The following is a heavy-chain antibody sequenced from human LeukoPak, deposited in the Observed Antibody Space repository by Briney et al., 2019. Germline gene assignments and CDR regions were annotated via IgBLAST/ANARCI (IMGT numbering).Heavy chain of an antibody. CDR1: GFTFGDYG. J-gene: IGHJ4*02. D-gene: IGHD1-26*01. CDR3: AKAVPATNYFDL. Sequence: GRSLRLSCAASGFTFGDYGMHWVRHVPGKGLEWVSDISWNSVEKRYAGPVRGRFSISRDNAKNSLFLQMNSLTPDDTALYYCAKAVPATNYFDLWGQGTLVTVSS. CDR2: ISWNSVEK. V-gene: IGHV3-9*01.